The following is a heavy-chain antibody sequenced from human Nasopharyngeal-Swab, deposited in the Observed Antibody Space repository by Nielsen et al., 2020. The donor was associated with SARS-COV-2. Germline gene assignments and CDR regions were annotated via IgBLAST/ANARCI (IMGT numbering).Heavy chain of an antibody. J-gene: IGHJ3*02. CDR1: GFTFSSYD. V-gene: IGHV3-13*04. Sequence: GESLKISCAASGFTFSSYDMHWVRQATGKGLECFSAIGTAGDTYYPGSVKGRFTISRENAKNSLYLQMNSLRAGDTAVYYCARGYDSSGYLRPIDAFDIWGQGTMVTVSS. D-gene: IGHD3-22*01. CDR2: IGTAGDT. CDR3: ARGYDSSGYLRPIDAFDI.